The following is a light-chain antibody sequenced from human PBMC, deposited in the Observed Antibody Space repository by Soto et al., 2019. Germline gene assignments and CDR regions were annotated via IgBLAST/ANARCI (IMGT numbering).Light chain of an antibody. J-gene: IGKJ5*01. V-gene: IGKV2-28*01. CDR1: QNLLHSNGYNY. CDR2: LGS. CDR3: MQRIEFPLT. Sequence: EIVLTQSPLSLPVTPGEPASISCRSSQNLLHSNGYNYLNWYLQKPGQSPQLLIYLGSNRASGVPDRFSGSGSGTDFTLKISRVEAEDVGVYYCMQRIEFPLTFGQGTRLEIK.